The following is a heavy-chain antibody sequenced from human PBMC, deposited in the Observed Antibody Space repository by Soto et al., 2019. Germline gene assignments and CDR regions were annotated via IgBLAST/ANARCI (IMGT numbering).Heavy chain of an antibody. CDR2: VYYSGST. D-gene: IGHD4-17*01. CDR1: GGSISSGGYY. V-gene: IGHV4-31*03. CDR3: ARGFYTGTNWFDP. Sequence: QVQLQESGPGLVKPSQTLSLTCTVSGGSISSGGYYWSWIRQHPGKGPEWIGYVYYSGSTYYNPSLKSRVTMSVYTSKNQFSLKLSYVTAADTAVYYCARGFYTGTNWFDPWGQGTLVTVSS. J-gene: IGHJ5*02.